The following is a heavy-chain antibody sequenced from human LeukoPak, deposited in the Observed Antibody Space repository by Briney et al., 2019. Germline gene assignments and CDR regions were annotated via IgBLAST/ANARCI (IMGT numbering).Heavy chain of an antibody. CDR3: ARVFRYYDSSGYYQYYFDY. CDR1: GYTFTGYY. J-gene: IGHJ4*02. Sequence: GASVKVSCKASGYTFTGYYMHWVRQAPGQGLEWMGWINPNSGGTNYARKFQGRVTMTRDTSISAAYMELSRLRSDDTAVYYCARVFRYYDSSGYYQYYFDYWGQGTLVTVSS. D-gene: IGHD3-22*01. V-gene: IGHV1-2*02. CDR2: INPNSGGT.